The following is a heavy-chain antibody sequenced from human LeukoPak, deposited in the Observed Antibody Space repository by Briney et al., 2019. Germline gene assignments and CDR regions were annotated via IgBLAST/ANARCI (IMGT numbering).Heavy chain of an antibody. CDR2: ISLIFGTT. J-gene: IGHJ3*02. CDR1: GGTFSSYD. Sequence: SVKVSCKASGGTFSSYDISWVRQAPGQGLEWIGRISLIFGTTNYAQKFQGRVTITTDESTSTAYMELSSLRSEETAMYYCARGDSSGYSDDVFDIWGQGTMVTVSS. D-gene: IGHD3-22*01. CDR3: ARGDSSGYSDDVFDI. V-gene: IGHV1-69*05.